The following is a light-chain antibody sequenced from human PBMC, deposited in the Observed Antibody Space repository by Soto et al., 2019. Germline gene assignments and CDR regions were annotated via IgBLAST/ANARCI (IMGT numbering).Light chain of an antibody. Sequence: QSALTQPASVSGSPGQSITISCTGTSSDVGSYNLVSWYQQHPGKAPKLMIYEVSTRPSGVSNRFSGSKSGNTASLTISGLQAEDEADYYCCSYAGSSTYVFGTVTKLTVL. CDR2: EVS. V-gene: IGLV2-23*02. CDR1: SSDVGSYNL. CDR3: CSYAGSSTYV. J-gene: IGLJ1*01.